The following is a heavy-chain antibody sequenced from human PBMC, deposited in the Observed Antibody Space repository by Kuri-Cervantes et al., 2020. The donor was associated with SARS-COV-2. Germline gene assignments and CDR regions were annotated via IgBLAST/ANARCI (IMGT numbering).Heavy chain of an antibody. CDR1: GFTFSGHW. V-gene: IGHV3-74*01. J-gene: IGHJ4*02. Sequence: GGSLRLSCAASGFTFSGHWIHWVPQAPGKGLVWVSRINPDGSYTNNADSVKGRFTLSRDNAKNMLFLQMNSLRAEDTAMYYCVRDGDHWNFDYWGQGTLVTVSS. CDR3: VRDGDHWNFDY. CDR2: INPDGSYT. D-gene: IGHD7-27*01.